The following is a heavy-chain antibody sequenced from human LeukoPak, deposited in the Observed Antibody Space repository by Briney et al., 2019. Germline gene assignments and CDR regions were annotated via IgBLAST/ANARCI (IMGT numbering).Heavy chain of an antibody. CDR3: AKEGYYGSGSFPDS. J-gene: IGHJ4*02. Sequence: GGSLRLSCEASGFIFSSYGMHWVRRAPGKGLERMTVISHDGSNKYYVDSVKGRFTISRDNSKSTLYLQMNSLRAEDTAVYYCAKEGYYGSGSFPDSWGQGTLVTVSS. D-gene: IGHD3-10*01. CDR1: GFIFSSYG. CDR2: ISHDGSNK. V-gene: IGHV3-30*18.